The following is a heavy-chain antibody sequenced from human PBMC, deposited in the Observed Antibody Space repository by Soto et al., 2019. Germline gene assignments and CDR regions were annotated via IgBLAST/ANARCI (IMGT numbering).Heavy chain of an antibody. CDR1: GFTLSNSG. Sequence: QVQLVESGGGVVQPGRSLTLSCEVSGFTLSNSGIHWVRQAPDKGLEWVATIADEGKTKNYADSAKGRFTISRDISKSTVYLQMNSLRREDTATYYCAKSTSGYGGASDFWGQGTVVTVSS. J-gene: IGHJ4*02. D-gene: IGHD4-17*01. V-gene: IGHV3-30*18. CDR3: AKSTSGYGGASDF. CDR2: IADEGKTK.